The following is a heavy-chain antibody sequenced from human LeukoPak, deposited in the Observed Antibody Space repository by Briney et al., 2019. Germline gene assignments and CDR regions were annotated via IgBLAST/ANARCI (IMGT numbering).Heavy chain of an antibody. V-gene: IGHV3-48*03. J-gene: IGHJ4*02. CDR3: ARSVSMWFGELDDH. Sequence: PGGSLRLSCAASGFTFSSYEMNWVRQAPGKGLEWASYISSSGNTIYYADSVKGRFTISRDNAKNTVYLQMTSLRAEDTAVYYCARSVSMWFGELDDHWGQGTPVTVSS. CDR1: GFTFSSYE. D-gene: IGHD3-10*01. CDR2: ISSSGNTI.